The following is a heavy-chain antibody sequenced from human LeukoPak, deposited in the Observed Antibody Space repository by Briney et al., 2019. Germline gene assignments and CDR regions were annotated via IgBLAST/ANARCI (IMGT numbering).Heavy chain of an antibody. D-gene: IGHD3-22*01. V-gene: IGHV5-51*01. CDR3: ARRDLGGYYYFDY. J-gene: IGHJ4*02. CDR2: IYPDDSDT. Sequence: GGSLKISCKGSGYSFTSYWIGWVRQMPGKGLECMWIIYPDDSDTRYSPSFQGQVTISADKSISTAYLQWSSLKATDTAIYYCARRDLGGYYYFDYWGQGTLVTVSS. CDR1: GYSFTSYW.